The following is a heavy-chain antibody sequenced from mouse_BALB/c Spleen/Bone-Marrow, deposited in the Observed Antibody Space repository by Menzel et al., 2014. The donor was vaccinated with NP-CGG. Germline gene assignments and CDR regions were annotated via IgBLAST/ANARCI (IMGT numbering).Heavy chain of an antibody. CDR3: TREGDSPFAY. Sequence: VKLMESGAELVKPGASVKLSCKASGHTFTSYYMYWVKQRPGQGLEWIGEINPSNGGTNFNEEFKSKATLTVDKSSSTAYMQLSSLTSEDSAVYYCTREGDSPFAYWGQGTLVTVSA. J-gene: IGHJ3*01. D-gene: IGHD2-13*01. CDR2: INPSNGGT. V-gene: IGHV1S81*02. CDR1: GHTFTSYY.